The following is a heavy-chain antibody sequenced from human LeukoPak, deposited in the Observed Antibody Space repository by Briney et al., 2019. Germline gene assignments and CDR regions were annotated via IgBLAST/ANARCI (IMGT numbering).Heavy chain of an antibody. J-gene: IGHJ6*02. CDR2: ISSSSSYI. CDR3: ARGQLLPEDYYYYGMDV. V-gene: IGHV3-21*01. CDR1: GFTFSSYS. D-gene: IGHD2-2*01. Sequence: SGGSLRLSCAASGFTFSSYSMNWVRQAPGKGLEWVSSISSSSSYIYYADSVKGRFTISRDNAKNSLYLQMNSLRAEDTAVYYCARGQLLPEDYYYYGMDVWGQGTTVTVSS.